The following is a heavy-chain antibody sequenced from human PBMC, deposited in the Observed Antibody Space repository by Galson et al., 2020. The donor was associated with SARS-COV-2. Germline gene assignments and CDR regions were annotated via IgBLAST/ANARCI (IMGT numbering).Heavy chain of an antibody. CDR3: ARDFCFNGVCYGVHYHGTDV. J-gene: IGHJ6*02. V-gene: IGHV4-39*07. CDR1: GGSISITRYS. Sequence: SETLSLTCTVSGGSISITRYSWGWIRQPPGQGLEWIGSIYYSGDTYYNAPLKSRVTISIDTSKNRFSLKLRSVTAADTALYYCARDFCFNGVCYGVHYHGTDVWGQGTTVTVSS. D-gene: IGHD2-8*01. CDR2: IYYSGDT.